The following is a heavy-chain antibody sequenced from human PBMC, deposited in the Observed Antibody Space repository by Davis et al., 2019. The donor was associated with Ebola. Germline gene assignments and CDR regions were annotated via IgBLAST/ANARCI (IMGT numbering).Heavy chain of an antibody. CDR3: ARDRSQFLEWLLYREDYYGMDV. CDR1: GFTFSSYG. V-gene: IGHV3-33*01. J-gene: IGHJ6*02. Sequence: GESLKISCAASGFTFSSYGMHWVRQAPGKGLEWVAVIWYDGSNKYYADSVKGRFTISRDNSKNTLYLQMNSLRAEDTAVYYCARDRSQFLEWLLYREDYYGMDVWGQGTTVTVSS. CDR2: IWYDGSNK. D-gene: IGHD3-3*01.